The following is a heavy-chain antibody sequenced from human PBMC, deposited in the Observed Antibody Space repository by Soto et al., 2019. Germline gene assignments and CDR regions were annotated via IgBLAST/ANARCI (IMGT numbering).Heavy chain of an antibody. D-gene: IGHD6-13*01. Sequence: QITLKESGPTLVKPAETLTLTCTFSGFSLSTSGVGVGWIRQPPGKALEWLALIYWDDDKRYSPSLKSRLTITKDTSKNQVVLTMTNMDPVDTATYYCAHTYIAAAGTKYFQHWGQGTLVTVSS. CDR2: IYWDDDK. V-gene: IGHV2-5*02. CDR1: GFSLSTSGVG. J-gene: IGHJ1*01. CDR3: AHTYIAAAGTKYFQH.